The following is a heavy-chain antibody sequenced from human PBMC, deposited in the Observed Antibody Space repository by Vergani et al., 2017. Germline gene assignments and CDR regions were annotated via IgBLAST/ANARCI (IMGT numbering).Heavy chain of an antibody. D-gene: IGHD1-14*01. CDR1: GFTFSSYS. Sequence: EVQLLESGGGLVKPGGSLRLSCAASGFTFSSYSMNWVRQAPGKGLEWVSSISSSSSYIYYADSVKGRFTISRDNAKNSLYLQMNSLRAEDTAVYYCARAPLSSPGGDYWGQGTLVTVSS. CDR3: ARAPLSSPGGDY. V-gene: IGHV3-21*01. CDR2: ISSSSSYI. J-gene: IGHJ4*02.